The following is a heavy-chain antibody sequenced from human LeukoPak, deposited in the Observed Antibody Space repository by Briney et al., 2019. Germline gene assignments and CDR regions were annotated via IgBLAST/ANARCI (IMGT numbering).Heavy chain of an antibody. Sequence: QAGGSLRLSCAASGFTLRSYWMNWVRQAPGKGLEWVSAISGSGGSTYYADSVKGRFTISRDNSKNTLYLQMNSLRAEDTAVYYCAKVAHRHPVLRYFDWLPGHDAFDIWGQGTMVTVSS. CDR2: ISGSGGST. V-gene: IGHV3-23*01. CDR1: GFTLRSYW. J-gene: IGHJ3*02. D-gene: IGHD3-9*01. CDR3: AKVAHRHPVLRYFDWLPGHDAFDI.